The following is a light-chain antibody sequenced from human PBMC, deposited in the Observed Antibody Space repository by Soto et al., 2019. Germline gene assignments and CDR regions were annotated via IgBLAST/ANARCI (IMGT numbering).Light chain of an antibody. CDR2: GAS. CDR1: QSIGTN. CDR3: QQRKNWQVT. V-gene: IGKV3-15*01. J-gene: IGKJ5*01. Sequence: ETVMTQSPATLSVSPGDRVTLSCRASQSIGTNLLWLQQSPGQPPRLLISGASDRVAGVPDRFSGSGSGTDFTLTISGLQSEDCAVYYCQQRKNWQVTFGQGTRLEIK.